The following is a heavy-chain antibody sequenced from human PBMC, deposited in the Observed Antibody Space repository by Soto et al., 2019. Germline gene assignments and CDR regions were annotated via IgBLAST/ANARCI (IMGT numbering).Heavy chain of an antibody. CDR1: GYTFTGYY. CDR2: INPNSGGT. V-gene: IGHV1-2*04. D-gene: IGHD1-7*01. CDR3: ARALRYGTGTTRGVYYYYYYGMDV. J-gene: IGHJ6*02. Sequence: ASVKVSCKASGYTFTGYYMHWVRQAPGQGLEWMGWINPNSGGTNYAQKFQGWVTMTRDTSISTAYMELSRLRSDDTAVYYCARALRYGTGTTRGVYYYYYYGMDVWGQGTTVTVSS.